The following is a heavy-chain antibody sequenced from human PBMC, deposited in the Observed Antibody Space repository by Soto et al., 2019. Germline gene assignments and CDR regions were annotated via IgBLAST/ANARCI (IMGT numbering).Heavy chain of an antibody. D-gene: IGHD4-17*01. J-gene: IGHJ4*02. CDR2: ISWNSGSV. CDR1: GFIFDDYG. Sequence: EVQLVESGGGLVQPGRSLRLSCAASGFIFDDYGMHWVRQAPGKGLEWVSGISWNSGSVAYADSVKGRFTISRDNAKNSLYLQMNSLRAEDTAFYYCAKDFQMTAVTTGFDYWGQGTLVTVSS. V-gene: IGHV3-9*01. CDR3: AKDFQMTAVTTGFDY.